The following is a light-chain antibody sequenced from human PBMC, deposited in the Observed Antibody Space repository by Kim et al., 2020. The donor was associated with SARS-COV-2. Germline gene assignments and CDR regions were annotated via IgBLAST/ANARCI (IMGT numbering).Light chain of an antibody. CDR1: KLGHKY. J-gene: IGLJ2*01. CDR3: QAWDSSTA. Sequence: SYELTQPPSVSVSPGQTASITCSGDKLGHKYACWYQQKPGQSPVLVIYQDSKRPSGIPERFSGSNSGNTATLTISGTQAMDEADYYCQAWDSSTAFGGGTQLTVL. CDR2: QDS. V-gene: IGLV3-1*01.